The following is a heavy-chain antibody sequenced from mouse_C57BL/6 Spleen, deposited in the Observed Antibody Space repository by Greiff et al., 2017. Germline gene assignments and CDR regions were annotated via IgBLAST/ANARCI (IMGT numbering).Heavy chain of an antibody. J-gene: IGHJ1*03. Sequence: VQLQQPGAELVKPGASVKMSCKASGYTFTSYWITWVKQRPGQGLEWIGDIYPGSGSTNYNEKFKSKATLTVDTSSSTAYMQLSSLTSEDSAVYYCARCGGYYVRYFDVWGTGTTVTVSS. CDR3: ARCGGYYVRYFDV. CDR2: IYPGSGST. CDR1: GYTFTSYW. V-gene: IGHV1-55*01. D-gene: IGHD2-3*01.